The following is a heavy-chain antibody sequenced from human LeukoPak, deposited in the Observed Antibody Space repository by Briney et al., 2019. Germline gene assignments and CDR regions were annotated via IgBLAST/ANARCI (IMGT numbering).Heavy chain of an antibody. CDR3: AGEPPGQLYDY. CDR2: IDPEDGET. J-gene: IGHJ4*02. Sequence: GASVKVSCKVSGYTLTESSLHWVRQAPGKGLERMGCIDPEDGETIYAQKFQGRVTMTEDTSTATAYMELTGLRSEDTAVYYCAGEPPGQLYDYWGQGTLVTVSS. D-gene: IGHD6-6*01. CDR1: GYTLTESS. V-gene: IGHV1-24*01.